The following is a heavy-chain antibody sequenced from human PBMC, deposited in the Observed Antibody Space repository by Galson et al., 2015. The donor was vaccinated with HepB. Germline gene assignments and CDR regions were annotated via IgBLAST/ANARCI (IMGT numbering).Heavy chain of an antibody. CDR3: ARGYGLQSRFYFDY. CDR1: GGSISRSDYY. CDR2: IYYTGSS. Sequence: LSLTCTVSGGSISRSDYYWSWIRQHPGKGLEWIGYIYYTGSSDYKPSLKSRVTISLDTLKNQFSLKLSSMTAADTAVYYCARGYGLQSRFYFDYWGQGTLVTVSS. J-gene: IGHJ4*02. V-gene: IGHV4-31*03. D-gene: IGHD3-3*01.